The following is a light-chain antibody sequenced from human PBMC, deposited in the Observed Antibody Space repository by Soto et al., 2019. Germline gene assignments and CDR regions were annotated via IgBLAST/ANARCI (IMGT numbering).Light chain of an antibody. CDR1: QSISSY. CDR3: QQNYITPLA. CDR2: AVS. J-gene: IGKJ3*01. V-gene: IGKV1-39*01. Sequence: DIEMTQSPSSLSASVGDRVTITCRASQSISSYLNWYQQKPGKAPRLLIYAVSNLQSGVPSRFSGSGSGTDVTLTISSLQPEDFATYYCQQNYITPLAFGPGTKVDIK.